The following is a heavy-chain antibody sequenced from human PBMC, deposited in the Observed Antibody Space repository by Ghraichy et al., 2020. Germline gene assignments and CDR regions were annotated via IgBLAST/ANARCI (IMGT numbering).Heavy chain of an antibody. J-gene: IGHJ3*02. D-gene: IGHD5-24*01. CDR3: AKSVEMATITRLAFDI. CDR2: ISGSGTST. V-gene: IGHV3-23*01. Sequence: GGSLRLSCAASGFTFSGYAMNWVRQAPGKGLEWVSAISGSGTSTYYADSVKGRFTIYRDNSKNTLYLQMNSLRAEDTAVYYCAKSVEMATITRLAFDIWGQGTMVTVSS. CDR1: GFTFSGYA.